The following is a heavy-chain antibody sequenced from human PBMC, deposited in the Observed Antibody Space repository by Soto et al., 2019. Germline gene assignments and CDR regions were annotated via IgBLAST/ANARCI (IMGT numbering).Heavy chain of an antibody. V-gene: IGHV3-33*01. CDR2: IWYDGSNK. CDR1: GSIFSGYG. CDR3: ARDXIGGTAFRGFCDY. J-gene: IGHJ4*02. D-gene: IGHD1-7*01. Sequence: QEHLVESGGGVVQPGRSLRLSCAASGSIFSGYGMHWVRQTPGKGLEWVAVIWYDGSNKYYADSVKGRFTISRDNSKNMLYLQMDSLRAEDTAIYYCARDXIGGTAFRGFCDYWGQGTLVTVSS.